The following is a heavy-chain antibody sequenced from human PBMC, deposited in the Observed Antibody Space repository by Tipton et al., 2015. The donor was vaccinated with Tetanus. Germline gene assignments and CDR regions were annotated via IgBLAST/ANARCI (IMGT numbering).Heavy chain of an antibody. J-gene: IGHJ3*02. CDR2: IYYSGST. CDR1: GGSISSGDYY. CDR3: ATRDRKNAFDI. Sequence: TLSLTCTVSGGSISSGDYYWSWIRQPPGKGLEWIGYIYYSGSTYYNPSLKSRVTISVDTSKNQFSLKLSSVTAADTAVYYCATRDRKNAFDIWGQGTMVTVSS. V-gene: IGHV4-30-4*01. D-gene: IGHD1-14*01.